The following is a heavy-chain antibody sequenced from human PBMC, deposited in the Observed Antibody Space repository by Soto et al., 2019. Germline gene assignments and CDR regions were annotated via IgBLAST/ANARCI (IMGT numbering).Heavy chain of an antibody. V-gene: IGHV1-69*13. CDR3: ARGVNYYDSTDY. CDR2: IIPIFGTA. D-gene: IGHD3-22*01. J-gene: IGHJ4*02. CDR1: GGTFSSYA. Sequence: ASVKVSCKASGGTFSSYAISWVRQAPGQGLEWMGGIIPIFGTANYAQKFQGRVTITADESTSTAYMELSSLRSEDTAVYYCARGVNYYDSTDYWGQGTLVTVSS.